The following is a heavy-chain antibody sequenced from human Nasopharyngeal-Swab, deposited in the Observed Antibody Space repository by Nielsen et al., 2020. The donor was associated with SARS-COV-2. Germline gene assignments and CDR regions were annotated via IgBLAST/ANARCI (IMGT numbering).Heavy chain of an antibody. CDR3: ARDLLSSWRAIGNWYFDL. D-gene: IGHD6-13*01. CDR1: GFSFSTYS. CDR2: ISPTSTYI. V-gene: IGHV3-21*01. Sequence: GESLKISCAASGFSFSTYSMNWVRQAPGKGLEWVSSISPTSTYIYYADSVKGRFTIPRDNTRNSLYLQMNSLTAEDTAAYYCARDLLSSWRAIGNWYFDLWGRGTLVTVSS. J-gene: IGHJ2*01.